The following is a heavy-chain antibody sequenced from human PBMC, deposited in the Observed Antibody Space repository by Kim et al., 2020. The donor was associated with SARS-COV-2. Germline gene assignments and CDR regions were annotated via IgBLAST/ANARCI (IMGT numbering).Heavy chain of an antibody. D-gene: IGHD3-3*01. CDR1: GYTFINYA. Sequence: ASVKVSCKASGYTFINYAIHWVRQAPGQRLEWLGWINAGNGNTKYSQSFQGRVTITRDTSADTAFMELRSLTSEDTAVYYCARGSIPPFGLVVTFFFGGWGQGTLVTVSS. V-gene: IGHV1-3*01. CDR2: INAGNGNT. J-gene: IGHJ4*02. CDR3: ARGSIPPFGLVVTFFFGG.